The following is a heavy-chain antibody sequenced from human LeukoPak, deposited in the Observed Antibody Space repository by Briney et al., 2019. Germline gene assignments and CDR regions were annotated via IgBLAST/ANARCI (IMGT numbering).Heavy chain of an antibody. CDR3: ARGRTGVDS. J-gene: IGHJ4*02. Sequence: GGSLRLSCTTSGFTFSTYGMHWLRLAPGKGLEWVALIWSDGTNKYYADSVKGRFTVSRDNSKNTLYLQMDSLRAEDTAIYNCARGRTGVDSWGQGTLVTVSS. CDR1: GFTFSTYG. V-gene: IGHV3-33*01. CDR2: IWSDGTNK.